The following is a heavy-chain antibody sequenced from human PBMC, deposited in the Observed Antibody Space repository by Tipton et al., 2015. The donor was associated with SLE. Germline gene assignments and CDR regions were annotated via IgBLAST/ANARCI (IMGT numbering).Heavy chain of an antibody. J-gene: IGHJ1*01. CDR3: ASILLSGSY. CDR2: IYYSGST. CDR1: GGSISSSSYY. D-gene: IGHD3-10*01. Sequence: TLSLTCTVSGGSISSSSYYWGWIRQPPGKGLEWIGSIYYSGSTYYNPSLKSRVTISVDTSKNQFSLKLSSVTAADTAVYYCASILLSGSYWGQGTLVTVSS. V-gene: IGHV4-39*07.